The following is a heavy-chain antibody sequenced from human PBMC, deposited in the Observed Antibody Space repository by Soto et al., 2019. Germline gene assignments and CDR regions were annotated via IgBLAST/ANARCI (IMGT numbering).Heavy chain of an antibody. V-gene: IGHV3-30*18. Sequence: ESGGGVVQPGRSLRLSCAASGFTFSSYGMHWVRQAPGKGLEWVAVISYDGSNKYYADSVKGRFTISRDNSKNTLYLQMNSLRAEDTAVYYCAKDLWQLGTFDYWGQGTLVTVSS. CDR1: GFTFSSYG. CDR2: ISYDGSNK. D-gene: IGHD6-6*01. J-gene: IGHJ4*02. CDR3: AKDLWQLGTFDY.